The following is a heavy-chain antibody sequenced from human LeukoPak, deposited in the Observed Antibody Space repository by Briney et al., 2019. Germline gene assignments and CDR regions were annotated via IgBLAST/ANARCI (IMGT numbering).Heavy chain of an antibody. J-gene: IGHJ4*02. D-gene: IGHD3-3*01. Sequence: GGSLRLSCAASGLAFGSYAMSWVRQAPGKGLEWVSTISVASNTFYADSVKGRFTISRDNSRNTVYLQMTSLRADDTAVYYCADYGVSGVRNNFYWGQGTLVTVSS. CDR1: GLAFGSYA. CDR3: ADYGVSGVRNNFY. CDR2: ISVASNT. V-gene: IGHV3-23*01.